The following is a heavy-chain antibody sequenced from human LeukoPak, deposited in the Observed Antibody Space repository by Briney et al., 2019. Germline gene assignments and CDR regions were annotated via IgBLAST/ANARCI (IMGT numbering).Heavy chain of an antibody. Sequence: GGSLRLACVASGFTFTSYAMSWVRQSPEKGLEWVSAINGGGDDIYYAASVRGRFTIFRDNSKNTLYLQMNSLKTEDTAVYYCITEWGIAAAGTYDFDYWGQGTLVTVSS. V-gene: IGHV3-23*01. CDR1: GFTFTSYA. D-gene: IGHD6-13*01. J-gene: IGHJ4*02. CDR3: ITEWGIAAAGTYDFDY. CDR2: INGGGDDI.